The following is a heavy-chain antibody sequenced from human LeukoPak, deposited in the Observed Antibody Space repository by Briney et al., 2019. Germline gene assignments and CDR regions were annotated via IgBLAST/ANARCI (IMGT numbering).Heavy chain of an antibody. Sequence: GESQKISCKGSGYSFTSYWIGWVRQMPGRGLEWMGIIYPGDSDTRYSPSFQGQVTISADKSISTAYLQWSSLKASDTAMYYCASPRGYRYGSLDYWGQGTLVTVSS. D-gene: IGHD5-18*01. J-gene: IGHJ4*02. CDR3: ASPRGYRYGSLDY. V-gene: IGHV5-51*01. CDR1: GYSFTSYW. CDR2: IYPGDSDT.